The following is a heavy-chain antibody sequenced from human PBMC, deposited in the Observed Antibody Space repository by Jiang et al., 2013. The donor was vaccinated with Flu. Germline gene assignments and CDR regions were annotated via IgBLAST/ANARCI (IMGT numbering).Heavy chain of an antibody. J-gene: IGHJ6*02. Sequence: QLLESGGGLIQPGGSLRLSCVASGFIVSNNYMNWVRQAPGKGLEWVAVMYGGGSTYYADSVKGRFTISRDNSKNTLYLQMDSLRAEDTAVYYCVSDPGDRNGMDGWGHGTTVTVSS. D-gene: IGHD3-10*01. CDR2: MYGGGST. CDR3: VSDPGDRNGMDG. V-gene: IGHV3-53*01. CDR1: GFIVSNNY.